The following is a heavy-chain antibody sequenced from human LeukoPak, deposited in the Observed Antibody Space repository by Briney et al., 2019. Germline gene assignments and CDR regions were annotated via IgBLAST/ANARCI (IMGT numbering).Heavy chain of an antibody. J-gene: IGHJ4*02. V-gene: IGHV4-39*07. CDR2: IYYSGST. CDR1: GGSISSSSYY. D-gene: IGHD3-16*02. CDR3: ARDQRVWGSYRYDY. Sequence: SETLSLTCTVSGGSISSSSYYWGWLRQPPGTGLEWIGSIYYSGSTYYNPSLKSRVTISVDTSKNQFSLKLSSVTAADTAVYYCARDQRVWGSYRYDYWGQGTLVTVSS.